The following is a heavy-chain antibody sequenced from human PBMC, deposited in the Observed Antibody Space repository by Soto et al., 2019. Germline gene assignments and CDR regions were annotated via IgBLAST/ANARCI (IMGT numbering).Heavy chain of an antibody. D-gene: IGHD1-26*01. Sequence: EVQLVESGGGLVKPGGSLRLSCAASGFTFSSYSMNWVRQAPGKGLEWVSSISSSSSYIYYADSVKGRFTISRDNAQNSLYLQMNSLRAEDTAVYYCARDGISGSYYYYYGMDVWGQGTTVTVSS. CDR1: GFTFSSYS. V-gene: IGHV3-21*01. CDR2: ISSSSSYI. J-gene: IGHJ6*02. CDR3: ARDGISGSYYYYYGMDV.